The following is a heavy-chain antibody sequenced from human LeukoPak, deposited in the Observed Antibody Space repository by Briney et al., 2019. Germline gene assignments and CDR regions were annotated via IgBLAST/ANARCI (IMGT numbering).Heavy chain of an antibody. Sequence: GGSLRLSCAASGFTFSSYSMNWVRQAPGKGLEWVSSISSSSSYIYYADSVKGRFTISRDNAKNSLYLQMNSLRAQDTAVYYCARVDDFWSGYWDWGPGTLVTVSS. J-gene: IGHJ4*02. CDR3: ARVDDFWSGYWD. D-gene: IGHD3-3*01. CDR2: ISSSSSYI. CDR1: GFTFSSYS. V-gene: IGHV3-21*01.